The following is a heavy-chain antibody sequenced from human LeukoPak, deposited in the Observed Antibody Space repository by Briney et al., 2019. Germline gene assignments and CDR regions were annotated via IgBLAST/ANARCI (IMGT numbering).Heavy chain of an antibody. Sequence: PSETLSLTCTFSGGSITSYYWSWIRQPAGKGLEWIGRTHTSGSTNYNPSLKSRVTISVDTSKNQFSLKLSSVTAADTAVYYCARDMYYYGSGNYRFDYWGQGTLVTVSS. CDR2: THTSGST. CDR3: ARDMYYYGSGNYRFDY. D-gene: IGHD3-10*01. V-gene: IGHV4-4*07. CDR1: GGSITSYY. J-gene: IGHJ4*02.